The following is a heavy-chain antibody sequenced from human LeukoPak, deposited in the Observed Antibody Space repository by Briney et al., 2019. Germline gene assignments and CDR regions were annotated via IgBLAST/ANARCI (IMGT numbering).Heavy chain of an antibody. Sequence: GGSLRLSCAASGFTFSSYAMSWARQAPGKGLEWVSGISSSGSGGNTYYADFVKGRFTISRDISKNILYLQMNSLRAEDTAVYYCVTSVVGATNAFDVWGRGSMVTVSS. CDR1: GFTFSSYA. CDR3: VTSVVGATNAFDV. CDR2: ISSSGSGGNT. V-gene: IGHV3-23*01. J-gene: IGHJ3*01. D-gene: IGHD1-26*01.